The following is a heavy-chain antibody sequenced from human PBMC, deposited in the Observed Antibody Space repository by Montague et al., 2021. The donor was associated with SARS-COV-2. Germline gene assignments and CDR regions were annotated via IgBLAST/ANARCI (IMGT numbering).Heavy chain of an antibody. CDR3: VRTWAYGSGSYGVDP. V-gene: IGHV2-5*02. Sequence: PALVKPTQTLTLTCIFSGFSLSTDGMGVGWIRQPPGRALEWLALIYWDDDGRYSPSLRSRLTITKDTSKNQVVLTMTNVDPVDTATYYCVRTWAYGSGSYGVDPWGQGTLVTVSS. CDR2: IYWDDDG. CDR1: GFSLSTDGMG. J-gene: IGHJ5*02. D-gene: IGHD3-10*01.